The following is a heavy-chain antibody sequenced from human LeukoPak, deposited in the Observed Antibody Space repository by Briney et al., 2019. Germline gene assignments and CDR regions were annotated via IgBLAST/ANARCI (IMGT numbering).Heavy chain of an antibody. D-gene: IGHD4-17*01. V-gene: IGHV4-39*02. CDR2: IYYSGST. Sequence: SETLSLTCTVSGGSISSSSYYWGWIRQPPGKGLEWIGSIYYSGSTYYNPSLKSRVTISVDTSKNQFSLKLSSVTAADTAVYYCARDYGDYQHNWFDPWGQGTLVTVSS. J-gene: IGHJ5*02. CDR3: ARDYGDYQHNWFDP. CDR1: GGSISSSSYY.